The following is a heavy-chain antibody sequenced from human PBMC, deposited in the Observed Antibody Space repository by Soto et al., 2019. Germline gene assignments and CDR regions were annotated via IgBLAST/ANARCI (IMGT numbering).Heavy chain of an antibody. D-gene: IGHD3-16*01. V-gene: IGHV1-18*01. Sequence: KKGASVKVSCKASGYTFTSSGISWVRQAPGQGLDWMGWINTYNGNTNYAQKLQDRVTMTTDTSTNTAYMELRSLRSDDTAVYYCARISLGRSYGPSWFDPWGQGTLVTVSS. CDR2: INTYNGNT. J-gene: IGHJ5*02. CDR3: ARISLGRSYGPSWFDP. CDR1: GYTFTSSG.